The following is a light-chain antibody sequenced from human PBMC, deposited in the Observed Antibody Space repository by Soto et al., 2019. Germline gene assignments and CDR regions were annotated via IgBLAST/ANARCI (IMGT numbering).Light chain of an antibody. J-gene: IGLJ1*01. V-gene: IGLV2-23*02. CDR1: SSDVGNYNL. Sequence: QSVLTQPASVSGSPGQSITISCTGTSSDVGNYNLVSWYQQHPGKAPKLMIYEVSKWPSGVSNRFSGSKSGNTASLTISGLQAEDDSDYYCCSYAGSSIPLIFVTGTKVTVL. CDR3: CSYAGSSIPLI. CDR2: EVS.